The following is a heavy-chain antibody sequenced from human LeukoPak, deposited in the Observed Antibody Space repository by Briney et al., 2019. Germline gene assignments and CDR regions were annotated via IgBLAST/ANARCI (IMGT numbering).Heavy chain of an antibody. CDR1: GFTFSSYS. CDR3: ARKGAASHFDY. CDR2: ISSSSSYI. J-gene: IGHJ4*02. D-gene: IGHD2-15*01. V-gene: IGHV3-21*01. Sequence: GGSLRLSCAASGFTFSSYSMNWVRQAPGEGLEWVSSISSSSSYIYYADSVKGRFTISRDNAKNSLYLQMNSLRAEDTAVYYCARKGAASHFDYWGQGTLVTVSS.